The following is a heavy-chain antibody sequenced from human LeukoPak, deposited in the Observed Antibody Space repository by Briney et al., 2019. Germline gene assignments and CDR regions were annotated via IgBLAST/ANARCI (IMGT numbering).Heavy chain of an antibody. CDR3: ARPYDTRGYFPDY. CDR2: ISRGSDHI. Sequence: GGSLRLSCAASGFTFSSYAMNWVRQAPGKGLEWVSSISRGSDHIFYADSMKGRSTISRDNAKNSLYLQMNSLGAEDMAVYYCARPYDTRGYFPDYWGQGTLVTVSS. D-gene: IGHD3-22*01. V-gene: IGHV3-21*01. J-gene: IGHJ4*02. CDR1: GFTFSSYA.